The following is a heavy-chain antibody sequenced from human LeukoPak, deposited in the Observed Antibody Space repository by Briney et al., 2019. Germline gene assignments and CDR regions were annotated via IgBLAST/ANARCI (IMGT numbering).Heavy chain of an antibody. CDR1: GFTFSSYG. CDR2: IWYDGSNK. Sequence: GGSLRLSCAASGFTFSSYGMHWVRQAPGKGLEGVAVIWYDGSNKFYADSVKGRFTISRDNSKNTLYLKMNSLRAEDTAVYYCARDRAAADLDYWGQGTLVTVSS. J-gene: IGHJ4*02. D-gene: IGHD6-13*01. V-gene: IGHV3-33*01. CDR3: ARDRAAADLDY.